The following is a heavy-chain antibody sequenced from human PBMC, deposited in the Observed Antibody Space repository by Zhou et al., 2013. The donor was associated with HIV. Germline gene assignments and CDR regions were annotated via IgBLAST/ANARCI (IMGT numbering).Heavy chain of an antibody. CDR3: ARCYYDNSGCDY. Sequence: QVQLVQSGAEVKKPGSSVKVSCKASGYTFTSYGISWVRQAPGQGLEWMGGIIPIFGTANYAQKFQGRVTITAAESTSTAYMELSSLRSDDTAVYYCARCYYDNSGCDYWGQGTLVTV. CDR1: GYTFTSYG. J-gene: IGHJ4*02. CDR2: IIPIFGTA. D-gene: IGHD3-22*01. V-gene: IGHV1-69*12.